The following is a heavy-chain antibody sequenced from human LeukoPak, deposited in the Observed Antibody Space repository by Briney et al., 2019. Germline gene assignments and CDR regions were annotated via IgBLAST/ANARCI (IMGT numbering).Heavy chain of an antibody. CDR1: GYSISSGYY. V-gene: IGHV4-38-2*02. J-gene: IGHJ4*02. Sequence: SETLSLTCTVSGYSISSGYYWGWIRQPPGKGLEWIGSIYHSGSTYYNPSLKSRVTISVDTSKNQFSLKLSSVTAADTAVYYCARSTPPGIAVAGTYDYWGQGTLVTVSS. CDR2: IYHSGST. D-gene: IGHD6-19*01. CDR3: ARSTPPGIAVAGTYDY.